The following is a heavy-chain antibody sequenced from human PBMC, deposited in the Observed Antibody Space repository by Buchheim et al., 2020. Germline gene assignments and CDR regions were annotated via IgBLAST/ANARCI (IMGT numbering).Heavy chain of an antibody. V-gene: IGHV3-30*18. CDR1: GFTFSSYW. J-gene: IGHJ4*02. CDR3: AKAYNFWSGYYDY. CDR2: ISYDGSNK. D-gene: IGHD3-3*01. Sequence: VQLVESGGGLVQPGGSLRLSCAASGFTFSSYWMHWVRQAPGKGLEWVAVISYDGSNKYYADSVKGRFTISRDNSKTTLYLEMNNLRTEDTALYYCAKAYNFWSGYYDYWGQGTL.